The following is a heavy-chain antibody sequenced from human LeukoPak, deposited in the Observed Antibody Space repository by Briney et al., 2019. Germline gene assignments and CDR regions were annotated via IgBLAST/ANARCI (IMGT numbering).Heavy chain of an antibody. Sequence: ASVKVSCKTSGYSFILYGISWVRQAPGQGPEWMGWISTSTGDTKYTQKFQGRVTLTTDTSTSTAYMELSRLRSDDTAVYYCARVPREWELLPLDAFDIWGQGTMVTVSS. V-gene: IGHV1-18*01. J-gene: IGHJ3*02. D-gene: IGHD1-26*01. CDR3: ARVPREWELLPLDAFDI. CDR2: ISTSTGDT. CDR1: GYSFILYG.